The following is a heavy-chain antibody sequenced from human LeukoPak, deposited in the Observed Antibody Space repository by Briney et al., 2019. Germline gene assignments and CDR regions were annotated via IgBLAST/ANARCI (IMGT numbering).Heavy chain of an antibody. Sequence: PGGSLRLSCAASGFIVRSHYMTWVRQAPGQGLEWVSVIYADGATYYADSVKGRFAISRDESKNTLLLQMNSLRPEDTAVYYCARDFEEKWGLAAGGTDYWGQGTLVAVSS. J-gene: IGHJ4*02. D-gene: IGHD6-13*01. CDR1: GFIVRSHY. V-gene: IGHV3-53*01. CDR2: IYADGAT. CDR3: ARDFEEKWGLAAGGTDY.